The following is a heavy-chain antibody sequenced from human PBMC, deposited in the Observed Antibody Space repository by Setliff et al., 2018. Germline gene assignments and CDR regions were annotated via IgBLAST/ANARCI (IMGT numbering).Heavy chain of an antibody. CDR2: ISDSGVSK. V-gene: IGHV3-23*01. CDR3: AKQKNTGYGQPVDS. Sequence: QAGGSLRLSCTVYGFSFNKYWMYWVRQAPGKGLEWVSEISDSGVSKYYADSVMGRFSISRDNSKNTLSLQMNSLRAEDTALYFCAKQKNTGYGQPVDSWGQGVQVTVSS. D-gene: IGHD5-12*01. CDR1: GFSFNKYW. J-gene: IGHJ4*02.